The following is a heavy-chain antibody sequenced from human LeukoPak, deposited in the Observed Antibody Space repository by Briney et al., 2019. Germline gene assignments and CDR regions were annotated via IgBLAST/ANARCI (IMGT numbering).Heavy chain of an antibody. D-gene: IGHD6-13*01. V-gene: IGHV3-53*04. J-gene: IGHJ6*02. CDR3: ARDHTAAAGGYYYGMDV. CDR1: GFTVSSNY. Sequence: PGGSLRLSCAASGFTVSSNYMSWVRQAPGKGLEWVSVIYSGGSTYYADSVKGRFTISRHNSKNTLYLQMNSLRAEDTAVYYCARDHTAAAGGYYYGMDVWGQGTTATVSS. CDR2: IYSGGST.